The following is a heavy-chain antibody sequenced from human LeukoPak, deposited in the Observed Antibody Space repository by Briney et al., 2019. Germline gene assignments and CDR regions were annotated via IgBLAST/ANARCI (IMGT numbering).Heavy chain of an antibody. V-gene: IGHV3-7*01. CDR3: ARANPVLMVSKYFQH. CDR2: INLEGTEK. CDR1: GFTFSRYW. D-gene: IGHD2-8*01. J-gene: IGHJ1*01. Sequence: GGSLRLSCKASGFTFSRYWMNWVRQAPGKGLEWVANINLEGTEKYYLNSVEGRFSISRDNAKNTLYLQMNSLRAEDTAVYYCARANPVLMVSKYFQHWGQGTLVTVSS.